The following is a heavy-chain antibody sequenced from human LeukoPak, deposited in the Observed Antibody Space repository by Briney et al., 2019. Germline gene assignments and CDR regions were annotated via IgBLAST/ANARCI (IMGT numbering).Heavy chain of an antibody. CDR2: ISYDGSNK. CDR1: GFTFSSYG. Sequence: GGSMRLSCAASGFTFSSYGMHWVRQAAGKGLEWVAVISYDGSNKYYADSVKGRFTISRDNSKNTLYLQMNSLRAEDTAVYYCAKDSRLPLLWFGELLSQFDYCGQGTLVTVSS. J-gene: IGHJ4*02. D-gene: IGHD3-10*01. CDR3: AKDSRLPLLWFGELLSQFDY. V-gene: IGHV3-30*18.